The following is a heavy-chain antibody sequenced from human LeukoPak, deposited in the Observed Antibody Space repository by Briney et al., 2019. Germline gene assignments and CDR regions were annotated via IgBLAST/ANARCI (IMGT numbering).Heavy chain of an antibody. CDR1: GFTFSSYA. D-gene: IGHD5-24*01. CDR3: AKTTSRWLPRPLLDY. CDR2: ISGSGGST. J-gene: IGHJ4*02. V-gene: IGHV3-23*01. Sequence: GGSLRLSCAASGFTFSSYAMSWVRQAPGKGLEWVSAISGSGGSTYYADPVKGRFTISRDNSKNTLYLQMNSLRAEDTAVYYCAKTTSRWLPRPLLDYWGQGTLVTVSS.